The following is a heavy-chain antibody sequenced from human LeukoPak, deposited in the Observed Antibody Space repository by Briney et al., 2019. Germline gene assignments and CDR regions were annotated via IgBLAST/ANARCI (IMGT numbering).Heavy chain of an antibody. J-gene: IGHJ4*02. Sequence: GGSLILSCTAYGFNLKNYAMLSIRQAPGKGLELAPGISDTGTNTNYADSVNGPFIISRDDSTVSLYLQMHGLRVEDTAMYYCARAADSGCSYRSPKYCGQGTLV. CDR1: GFNLKNYA. CDR2: ISDTGTNT. CDR3: ARAADSGCSYRSPKY. V-gene: IGHV3-30*04. D-gene: IGHD3-10*01.